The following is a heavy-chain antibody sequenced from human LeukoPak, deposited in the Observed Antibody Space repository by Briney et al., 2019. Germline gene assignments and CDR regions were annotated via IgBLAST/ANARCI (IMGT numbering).Heavy chain of an antibody. D-gene: IGHD7-27*01. Sequence: QPGGSLRLSCAASGFTVSIRYMSWVRQAPGKGLEWVSVIYSGGTTSYADSVKGRFTVSRDNSKNTVYLQIKSLRAEDTAVYFCARTLGRYFDFWGQGTLVTVSS. J-gene: IGHJ4*02. V-gene: IGHV3-53*01. CDR1: GFTVSIRY. CDR2: IYSGGTT. CDR3: ARTLGRYFDF.